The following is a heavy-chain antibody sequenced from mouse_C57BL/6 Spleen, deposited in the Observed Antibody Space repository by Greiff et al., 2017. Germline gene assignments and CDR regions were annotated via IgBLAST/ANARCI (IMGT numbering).Heavy chain of an antibody. CDR3: ARDTTVGGY. Sequence: VKLMESGPELVKPGASVKISCKASGYAFSSSWMTWVKQRPGTGLEWIGRIYPGDGDTTYNGKFKGKATLTADKSSSTAYMHLSSLTSEDSAVYCGARDTTVGGYWGQGTTLTVSS. V-gene: IGHV1-82*01. J-gene: IGHJ2*01. D-gene: IGHD1-1*01. CDR2: IYPGDGDT. CDR1: GYAFSSSW.